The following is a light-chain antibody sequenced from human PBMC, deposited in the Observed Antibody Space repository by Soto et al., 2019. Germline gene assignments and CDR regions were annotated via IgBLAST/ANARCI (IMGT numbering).Light chain of an antibody. V-gene: IGKV1-33*01. J-gene: IGKJ1*01. CDR3: QHYNSYSEA. Sequence: DIQMTQYPSSLSASIGDRVILTCPASQDIANSLNWYQHKPGKAPKLLIYDASNLERGVPARFSGSGSGTDFSFTISSLQPEDIATYYCQHYNSYSEAFGQGTKVDIK. CDR1: QDIANS. CDR2: DAS.